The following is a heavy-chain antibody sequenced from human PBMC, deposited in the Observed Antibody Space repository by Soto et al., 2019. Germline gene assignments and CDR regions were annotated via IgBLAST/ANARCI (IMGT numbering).Heavy chain of an antibody. CDR1: GGTLSDFA. CDR3: ARDGDTSMVTSWFDT. Sequence: QVQLVQSGAEVKKPGSSVKVSCKASGGTLSDFAISWVRQAPGQGLEWMGGIISIFETANYAQNFHGRVTXXADESTNTAYMELSSLRSDDTAVYYCARDGDTSMVTSWFDTWGQGTLVTVSS. CDR2: IISIFETA. V-gene: IGHV1-69*12. J-gene: IGHJ5*02. D-gene: IGHD5-18*01.